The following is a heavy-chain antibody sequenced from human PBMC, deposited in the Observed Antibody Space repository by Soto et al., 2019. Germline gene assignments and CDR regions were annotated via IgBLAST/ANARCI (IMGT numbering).Heavy chain of an antibody. J-gene: IGHJ1*01. Sequence: GGSLRLSCAASGFTFSSYVMHWVRQSPGKGLEWVAVIWYDGSNKYYADSVKGRFTISRDNSKNTLYLQMNSLRAEDTAVYYCARDPYSSSSPEYFQHWGQGTLVTVSS. D-gene: IGHD6-6*01. V-gene: IGHV3-33*01. CDR2: IWYDGSNK. CDR1: GFTFSSYV. CDR3: ARDPYSSSSPEYFQH.